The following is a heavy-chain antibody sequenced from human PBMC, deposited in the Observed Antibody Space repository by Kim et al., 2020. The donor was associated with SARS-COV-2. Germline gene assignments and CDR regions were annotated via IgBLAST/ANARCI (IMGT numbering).Heavy chain of an antibody. CDR1: GGTFSSYA. D-gene: IGHD2-2*01. J-gene: IGHJ6*02. CDR3: AREDVVPAARGYYYYGMDV. V-gene: IGHV1-69*04. Sequence: SVKVSCKASGGTFSSYAISWVRQAPGQGLEWMGRIIPILGIANYAQKFQGRVTITADKSTSTAYMELSSLRSEDTAVYYCAREDVVPAARGYYYYGMDVWGQGTTVTVCS. CDR2: IIPILGIA.